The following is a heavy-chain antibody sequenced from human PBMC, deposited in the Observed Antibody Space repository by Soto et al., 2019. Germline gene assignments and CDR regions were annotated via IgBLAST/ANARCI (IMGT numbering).Heavy chain of an antibody. J-gene: IGHJ6*02. CDR2: ISGKNGNT. D-gene: IGHD2-15*01. CDR1: GYTFISHG. V-gene: IGHV1-18*04. CDR3: ARVSSSIVVVPDYGLDV. Sequence: QVQLVQSGVEVKKPGASVKVSCKASGYTFISHGISWVRQAPGQGLEWMGWISGKNGNTNYAQKLQGRVTLTTDTSTSTAYMELRSLRSDGTAVYYCARVSSSIVVVPDYGLDVWGHGTTVTVSS.